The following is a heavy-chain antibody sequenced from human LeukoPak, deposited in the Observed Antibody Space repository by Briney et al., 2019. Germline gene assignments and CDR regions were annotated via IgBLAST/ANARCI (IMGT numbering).Heavy chain of an antibody. CDR1: GFTFSSYE. D-gene: IGHD2-15*01. J-gene: IGHJ4*02. CDR3: ARDVGCSDGSCYSHFDY. V-gene: IGHV3-48*03. Sequence: GGSLRLSCAASGFTFSSYEMHWVRQAPGKGLEWVSYISSGGTTIYYADSVKGRFTISRDNAKNSLYLQMNSLRAEDTAIYYCARDVGCSDGSCYSHFDYWGQGTLVTVSS. CDR2: ISSGGTTI.